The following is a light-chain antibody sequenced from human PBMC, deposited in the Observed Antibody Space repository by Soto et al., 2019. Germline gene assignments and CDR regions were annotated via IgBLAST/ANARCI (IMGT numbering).Light chain of an antibody. J-gene: IGKJ1*01. CDR2: AAS. V-gene: IGKV3-15*01. CDR3: QQYNNWPPERT. CDR1: QSISSN. Sequence: EIVLTQSPATLSVSPGERVTLSCRASQSISSNLAWYQQKPGQAPRLLIYAASTRAAGLPARFSGSGSGTEFSLTISSLQSEDFAVYYCQQYNNWPPERTFGQGTKV.